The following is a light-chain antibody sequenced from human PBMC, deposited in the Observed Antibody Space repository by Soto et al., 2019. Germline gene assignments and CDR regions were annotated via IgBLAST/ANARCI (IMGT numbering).Light chain of an antibody. CDR3: ATWDDSLNVPV. CDR1: GRNT. V-gene: IGLV1-44*01. J-gene: IGLJ2*01. Sequence: QSVLTQPPSASGTPGQRVTISCSGIGRNTVNWYQQLPGTAPKFLIYTDNQRPSGVPDRFSGSKSGTSASLAISGLQSEDEADYYCATWDDSLNVPVFGGGTKLTVL. CDR2: TDN.